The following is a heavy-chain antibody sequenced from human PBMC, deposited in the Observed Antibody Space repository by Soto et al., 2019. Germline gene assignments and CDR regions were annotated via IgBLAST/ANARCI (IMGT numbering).Heavy chain of an antibody. CDR1: GGTFSSYA. V-gene: IGHV1-18*01. CDR2: ISAYNGNT. CDR3: ARTPPDETGTGDH. Sequence: ASVKVSCEASGGTFSSYAISWVRQAPGQGLEWMGWISAYNGNTNYAQKLQGRVTMTTDTSTSTAYMELRSLRSDDTAVYYCARTPPDETGTGDHWGQGTLVTVSS. J-gene: IGHJ4*02. D-gene: IGHD1-1*01.